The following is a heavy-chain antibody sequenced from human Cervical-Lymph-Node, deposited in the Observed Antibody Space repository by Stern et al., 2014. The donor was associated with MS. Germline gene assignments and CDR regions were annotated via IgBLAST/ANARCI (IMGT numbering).Heavy chain of an antibody. J-gene: IGHJ6*02. CDR2: ISPKNGDT. CDR1: GFTFSNYY. CDR3: AENMDV. V-gene: IGHV1-2*02. Sequence: VQLLQSGAEVKKPGASVQVSCKPSGFTFSNYYVHWLRQAPGPRPEWMGRISPKNGDTNYAPKFQGRVTMTRDTSVGLVSLEVTRLRLDDTAIYYCAENMDVWGQGTTVTVSS.